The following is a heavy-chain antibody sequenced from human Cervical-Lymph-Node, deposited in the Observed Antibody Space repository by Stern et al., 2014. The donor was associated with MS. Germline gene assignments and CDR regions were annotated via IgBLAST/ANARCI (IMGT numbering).Heavy chain of an antibody. CDR2: ISTYNGNT. CDR1: GYTFTSYG. CDR3: ARDIYCSGGTCYFEFFDY. D-gene: IGHD2-15*01. J-gene: IGHJ4*02. Sequence: QVQLVQSGAEVKKPGASVKVSCRASGYTFTSYGISWVRQAPGQGLEWMGWISTYNGNTNYAQKVQGRVTMTTDTSTSTAYMELRSLISDDTAVYYCARDIYCSGGTCYFEFFDYWGQGTLVAVS. V-gene: IGHV1-18*01.